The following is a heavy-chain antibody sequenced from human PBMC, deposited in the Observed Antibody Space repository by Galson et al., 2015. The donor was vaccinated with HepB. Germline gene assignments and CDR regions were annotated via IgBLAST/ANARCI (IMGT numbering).Heavy chain of an antibody. J-gene: IGHJ4*02. CDR2: ISYDGSNK. CDR3: AKDITVVGPTAFDY. Sequence: SLRLSCAASGFTFSSYAMHWVRQAPGKGLEWVAVISYDGSNKYYADSVKGRFTISRENSKNTLYLQMNSLRAEDTAVYYCAKDITVVGPTAFDYWGQGTLVTVSS. V-gene: IGHV3-30-3*01. D-gene: IGHD1-26*01. CDR1: GFTFSSYA.